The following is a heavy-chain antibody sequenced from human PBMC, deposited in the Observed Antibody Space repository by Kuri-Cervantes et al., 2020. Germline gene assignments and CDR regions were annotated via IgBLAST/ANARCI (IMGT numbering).Heavy chain of an antibody. CDR3: AREERVATTLWGNYYYGMDV. Sequence: GESRKISRAASGFTFSSYAMSWVRQAPGKGLEWVSAISGSGGSTYYADSVKGRFTISRDNSKNTLYLQMNSLRAEDTAVYYCAREERVATTLWGNYYYGMDVWGQGTTVTVSS. CDR1: GFTFSSYA. D-gene: IGHD1-26*01. J-gene: IGHJ6*02. CDR2: ISGSGGST. V-gene: IGHV3-23*01.